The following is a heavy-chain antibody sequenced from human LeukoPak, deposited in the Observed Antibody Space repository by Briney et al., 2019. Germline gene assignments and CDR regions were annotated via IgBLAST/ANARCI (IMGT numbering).Heavy chain of an antibody. Sequence: GGSLRLSSAVSRFTLSHYAISSGGQAPGTGLEWVGSLIDSGDATYYAHSVKGRLTISRDDSKSNLYLHISGLRAADTAVYYCARGSSSNSGGWLDPWGQGTLVTVSS. CDR1: RFTLSHYA. J-gene: IGHJ5*02. CDR2: LIDSGDAT. D-gene: IGHD6-6*01. V-gene: IGHV3-23*01. CDR3: ARGSSSNSGGWLDP.